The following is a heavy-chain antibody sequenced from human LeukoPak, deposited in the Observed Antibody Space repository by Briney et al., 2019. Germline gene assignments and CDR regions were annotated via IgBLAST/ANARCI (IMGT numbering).Heavy chain of an antibody. D-gene: IGHD3-9*01. J-gene: IGHJ4*02. CDR1: GYTFTSYG. V-gene: IGHV1-18*01. CDR3: ARAKGPRILYYFDY. Sequence: GASVKVSCKASGYTFTSYGISWVRQAPGQGLEWMGWISAYNGNTNYAQKLQGRVTMTTDTSTSTAYIELRSLRSDDTAVYYCARAKGPRILYYFDYWGQGTLVTVSS. CDR2: ISAYNGNT.